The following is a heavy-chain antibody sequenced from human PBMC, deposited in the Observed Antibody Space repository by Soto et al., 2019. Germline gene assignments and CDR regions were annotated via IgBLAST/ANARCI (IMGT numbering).Heavy chain of an antibody. V-gene: IGHV3-30*18. D-gene: IGHD6-13*01. CDR2: ISYDGSNK. J-gene: IGHJ4*02. Sequence: QVQLVESGGGVVQPGRSLRLSCAASGFTFSSYGMHWVRQAPGKGLEWVAVISYDGSNKYYADSVKGRFTISRDNSKNTLYLQMNSLRAEDTAVYYCAKDPGAAPQRKYWGQGTLVTVSS. CDR3: AKDPGAAPQRKY. CDR1: GFTFSSYG.